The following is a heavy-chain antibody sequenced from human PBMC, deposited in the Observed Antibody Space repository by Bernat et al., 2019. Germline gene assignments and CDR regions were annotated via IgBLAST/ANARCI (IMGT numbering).Heavy chain of an antibody. Sequence: QVQLQESGPGLVKPSQTLSLTCTVSGASFNSGGYFWTWIRQHPGKGLECIGYINYSGSTYYNPSLKSRVTLSLDTSKNQFSLKLSSVTAADTAVYYCASSFDYDEDYWGQGILVTVSS. CDR2: INYSGST. V-gene: IGHV4-31*03. CDR3: ASSFDYDEDY. J-gene: IGHJ4*02. D-gene: IGHD3-16*01. CDR1: GASFNSGGYF.